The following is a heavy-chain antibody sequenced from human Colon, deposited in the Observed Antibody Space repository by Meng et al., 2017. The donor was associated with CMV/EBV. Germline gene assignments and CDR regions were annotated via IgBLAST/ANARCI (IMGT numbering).Heavy chain of an antibody. D-gene: IGHD5-24*01. J-gene: IGHJ4*02. Sequence: GSSISVCSCSWTWLRQSPRKGLEWIGSVRPSGRPYYHPSLKSRVTMSLDKSKNQFSLHLSSVTAADTAVYYCTRDHGDVFNDYYFQHWGQGILVTVSS. CDR2: VRPSGRP. CDR1: GSSISVCSCS. CDR3: TRDHGDVFNDYYFQH. V-gene: IGHV4-30-2*06.